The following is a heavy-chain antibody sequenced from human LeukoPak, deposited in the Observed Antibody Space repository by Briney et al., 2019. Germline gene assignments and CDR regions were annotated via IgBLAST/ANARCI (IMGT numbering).Heavy chain of an antibody. CDR1: GFTFSDYG. Sequence: GGSLRLSCAVSGFTFSDYGMHWVRQAPGKGLEWVAVIWYDGTNKYYADSVEGRFTISRDNSKNTLYLQMNSLRAEDTAVYYCARTRYNSGGGDYWGQGTLVTVSS. D-gene: IGHD6-19*01. V-gene: IGHV3-33*01. CDR2: IWYDGTNK. CDR3: ARTRYNSGGGDY. J-gene: IGHJ4*02.